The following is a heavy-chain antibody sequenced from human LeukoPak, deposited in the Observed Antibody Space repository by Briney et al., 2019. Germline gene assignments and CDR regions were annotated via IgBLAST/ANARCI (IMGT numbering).Heavy chain of an antibody. CDR3: ARDRGGYYGSGTKFDP. D-gene: IGHD3-10*01. V-gene: IGHV1-2*02. J-gene: IGHJ5*02. Sequence: ASVKVSCKASGYTFTGYYMHWVRQAPGQGLEWMGWINPNSGGTNYAQKFQGRVTMTRDTSISTAYMELSRLRSDDTAVYYCARDRGGYYGSGTKFDPWGQGTLVTVSS. CDR1: GYTFTGYY. CDR2: INPNSGGT.